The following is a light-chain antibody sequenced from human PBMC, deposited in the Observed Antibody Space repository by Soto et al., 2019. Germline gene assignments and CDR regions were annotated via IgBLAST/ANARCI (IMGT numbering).Light chain of an antibody. CDR2: GAS. CDR3: QQYNNWPQFT. J-gene: IGKJ3*01. V-gene: IGKV3-15*01. Sequence: DIVLTQSPATLSVSLGERVSLSCRASQIISSNLDWYQQKPGQIPRLLIYGASARAAGIPARFSGSGSGTEFTLTISSLQSEDFAVYYCQQYNNWPQFTFGPGTKVDV. CDR1: QIISSN.